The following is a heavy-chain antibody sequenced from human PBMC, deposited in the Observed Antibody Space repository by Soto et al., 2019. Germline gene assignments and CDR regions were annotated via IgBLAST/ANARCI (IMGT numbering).Heavy chain of an antibody. CDR2: ISSSGSTT. CDR3: ATRSGGGGAFDI. J-gene: IGHJ3*02. V-gene: IGHV3-48*03. Sequence: PVGSLRLSCAASGFTFSSYEMNWVRLAPGKGLEWVSYISSSGSTTNYAEPVKGRFTISRDNAKNSLYLQMNSLRAEDTAVYYCATRSGGGGAFDIWGQGTMVTVSS. CDR1: GFTFSSYE. D-gene: IGHD3-10*01.